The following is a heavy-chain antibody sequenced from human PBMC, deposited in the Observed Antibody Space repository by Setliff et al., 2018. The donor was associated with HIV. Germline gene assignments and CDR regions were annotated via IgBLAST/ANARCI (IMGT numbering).Heavy chain of an antibody. D-gene: IGHD6-19*01. J-gene: IGHJ3*02. CDR2: ISSSSSYI. Sequence: GGSLRLSCAVSGFTFEDYGMSWVRQAPGKGLEWVSSISSSSSYIYYADSVKGRFTISRDNAKNSLYLQMNSLRAEDTAVYYCARSLAGHDAFDIWGQGTMVTVSS. V-gene: IGHV3-21*01. CDR1: GFTFEDYG. CDR3: ARSLAGHDAFDI.